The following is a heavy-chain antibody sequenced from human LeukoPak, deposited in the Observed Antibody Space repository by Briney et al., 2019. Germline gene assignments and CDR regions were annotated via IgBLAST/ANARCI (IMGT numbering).Heavy chain of an antibody. J-gene: IGHJ6*02. D-gene: IGHD2-2*01. V-gene: IGHV4-34*01. CDR1: GGSFSGYY. CDR2: INHSGST. CDR3: GTNAFPRYYYYYGMDV. Sequence: SETLSLTCAVYGGSFSGYYWSWIRHPPGKGLEWIGEINHSGSTNYNPPLKSRVTISVDTSKNQFSLKLSSVTAADTAVYYCGTNAFPRYYYYYGMDVWGQGTTVTVSS.